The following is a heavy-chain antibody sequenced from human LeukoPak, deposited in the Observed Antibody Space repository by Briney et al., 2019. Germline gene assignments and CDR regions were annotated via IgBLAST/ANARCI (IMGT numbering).Heavy chain of an antibody. CDR2: IYHSGST. Sequence: SETLSLTCTVSGYSISSGYYWAWIRQPPGKGLEWIGSIYHSGSTYYNPSLKSRVTISVDTSKNQFSLKLTSVTAADTAVYYCARAPEYGLYYFDYWGQGTLVTVSS. V-gene: IGHV4-38-2*02. CDR1: GYSISSGYY. J-gene: IGHJ4*02. D-gene: IGHD1-14*01. CDR3: ARAPEYGLYYFDY.